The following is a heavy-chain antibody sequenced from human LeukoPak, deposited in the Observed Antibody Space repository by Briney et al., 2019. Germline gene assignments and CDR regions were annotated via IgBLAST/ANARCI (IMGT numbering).Heavy chain of an antibody. CDR2: INPNTGGT. V-gene: IGHV1-2*02. CDR3: ARPLRVTMIRGVAFRASSDFDP. Sequence: ASVKVSCKASGYTFSGYYIHWVRQAPGQGLEWMGWINPNTGGTKYAQRFQDRVTMTRDTSISTAYVEVSRLRYDDTAVYYCARPLRVTMIRGVAFRASSDFDPWGQGTLVTVSS. CDR1: GYTFSGYY. J-gene: IGHJ5*02. D-gene: IGHD3-10*01.